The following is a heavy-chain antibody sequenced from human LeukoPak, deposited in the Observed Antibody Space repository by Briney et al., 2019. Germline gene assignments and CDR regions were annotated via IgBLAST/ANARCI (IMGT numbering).Heavy chain of an antibody. Sequence: GRSLRLSCAASGFTFSSYAMHWVRQAPGKGLEWVAVISYDGSNKYYADSVKGRFTISRDNSKNTLYLQMNSLRAEDTAVYYCARAQPSPYRHYYGSDIDYWGQGTLVTVSS. J-gene: IGHJ4*02. CDR2: ISYDGSNK. D-gene: IGHD3-10*01. CDR1: GFTFSSYA. V-gene: IGHV3-30-3*01. CDR3: ARAQPSPYRHYYGSDIDY.